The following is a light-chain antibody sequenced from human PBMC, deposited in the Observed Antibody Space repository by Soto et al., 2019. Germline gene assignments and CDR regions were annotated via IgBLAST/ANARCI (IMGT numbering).Light chain of an antibody. CDR3: QQYGSSYT. V-gene: IGKV3-20*01. J-gene: IGKJ2*01. CDR1: QSVSSSY. Sequence: EIVLTQSPGTLSLSPGERATLSCRASQSVSSSYLAWYQQKPGQAPRLLIYGASSRATGIPDRFSGSGSGTDFKLTISRLEPEDVAVYYCQQYGSSYTFGQGTKLEIK. CDR2: GAS.